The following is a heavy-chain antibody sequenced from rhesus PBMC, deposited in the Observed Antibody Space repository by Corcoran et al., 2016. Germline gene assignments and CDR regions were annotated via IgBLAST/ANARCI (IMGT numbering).Heavy chain of an antibody. CDR2: IYWDDAK. D-gene: IGHD3-22*01. V-gene: IGHV2-174*01. CDR1: GFSISTSGMG. CDR3: SHSYWSDYYDGGYFEF. Sequence: QVTLKESGPALVKPTQTLTLTCTFSGFSISTSGMGVGWIRQPPGKALEWLALIYWDDAKYYSTSLKSRLTISKDTSKNQVVLTITNMDPVDTATYYCSHSYWSDYYDGGYFEFWGQGALGTVSS. J-gene: IGHJ1*01.